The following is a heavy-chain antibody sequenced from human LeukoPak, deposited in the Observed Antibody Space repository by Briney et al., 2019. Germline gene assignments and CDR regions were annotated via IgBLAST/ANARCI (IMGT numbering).Heavy chain of an antibody. J-gene: IGHJ4*02. CDR2: ISGSGGST. CDR3: AKRWYSSGWYSNYFDY. V-gene: IGHV3-23*01. D-gene: IGHD6-19*01. Sequence: GGSLRLSCAASGFTFSSYAMSWVRQAPGKGLEWVSAISGSGGSTYYADSVRGRFTISRDNSKNTLYLQMNSLRAEDTAVYYCAKRWYSSGWYSNYFDYWGQGTLVTVSS. CDR1: GFTFSSYA.